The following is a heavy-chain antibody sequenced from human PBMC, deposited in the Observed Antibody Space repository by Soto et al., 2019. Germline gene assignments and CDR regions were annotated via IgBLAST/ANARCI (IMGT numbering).Heavy chain of an antibody. J-gene: IGHJ4*02. CDR3: ANHPGGLVPLYFDC. V-gene: IGHV3-23*01. CDR1: GFTFSSYA. Sequence: EVQLLESGGGLVQPGGSLRLSCAASGFTFSSYAMSWVRQAPGKGLEWVSGVRNNGDSTYYADSVKGRFTISRDNSRNTLYLQMNSLRAEDTAVYYCANHPGGLVPLYFDCWGQGTLVTVSS. D-gene: IGHD2-8*02. CDR2: VRNNGDST.